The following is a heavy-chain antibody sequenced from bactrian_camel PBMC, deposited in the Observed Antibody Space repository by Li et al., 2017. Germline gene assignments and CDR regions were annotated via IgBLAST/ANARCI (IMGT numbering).Heavy chain of an antibody. V-gene: IGHV3S55*01. Sequence: HVQLVESGGGSVQAGGSLRLSCQYSGYTYSSFCIGWFRQAPGKEREGVARIDSRGTTEYVDSVKGRFTVFKGNAGKTLYLQMNSLRPEDTAMYYCAAVAEGRTVEGGVSLWTLFESGYWGQGTQVTV. J-gene: IGHJ4*01. CDR3: AAVAEGRTVEGGVSLWTLFESGY. D-gene: IGHD3*01. CDR2: IDSRGTT. CDR1: GYTYSSFC.